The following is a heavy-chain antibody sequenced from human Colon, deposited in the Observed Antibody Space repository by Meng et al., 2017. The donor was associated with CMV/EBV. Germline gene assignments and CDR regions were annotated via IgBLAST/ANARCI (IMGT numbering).Heavy chain of an antibody. CDR1: GGTFSTYT. CDR2: IIPILNRP. Sequence: SVKVSCKASGGTFSTYTITWVRQAPGQGLEWMGRIIPILNRPDYAQSFQGRVSITADKSTSTAYMELSSLRSEDTAVYYYARNLGQNWNFEALDSWGQGTLVTVSS. V-gene: IGHV1-69*02. CDR3: ARNLGQNWNFEALDS. D-gene: IGHD1-7*01. J-gene: IGHJ4*02.